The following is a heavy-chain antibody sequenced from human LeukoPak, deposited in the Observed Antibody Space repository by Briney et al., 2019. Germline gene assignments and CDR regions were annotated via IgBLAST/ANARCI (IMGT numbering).Heavy chain of an antibody. CDR3: AKDLVVTANHFDY. D-gene: IGHD2-21*02. Sequence: SETLSLTCTVSGGSISYYYWSWIRQSPGKGLEWIGYIYYSGTTNYNPSLKSRVTISVDTSKNQFSLQLRCVTAADTAVYYCAKDLVVTANHFDYWDQGTLVTVSS. CDR2: IYYSGTT. CDR1: GGSISYYY. V-gene: IGHV4-59*01. J-gene: IGHJ4*02.